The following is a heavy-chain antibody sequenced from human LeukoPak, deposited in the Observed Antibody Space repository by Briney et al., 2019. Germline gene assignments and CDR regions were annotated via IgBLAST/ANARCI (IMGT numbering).Heavy chain of an antibody. Sequence: GGSLRLSCAASGFTFSSYGMHWVRQAPGKGLEWVAVIWYDGSNKYYPDSVQGRFTISKDNSKNTLYLQVNSLRAEDTAVYYCARDRSMSGWYIDLWGRGTLVTVSS. J-gene: IGHJ2*01. D-gene: IGHD2/OR15-2a*01. CDR2: IWYDGSNK. CDR1: GFTFSSYG. V-gene: IGHV3-33*01. CDR3: ARDRSMSGWYIDL.